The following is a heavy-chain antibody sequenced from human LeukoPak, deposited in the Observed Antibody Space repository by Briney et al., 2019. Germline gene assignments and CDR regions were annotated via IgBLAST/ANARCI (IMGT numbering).Heavy chain of an antibody. CDR3: ARGWNYFDD. CDR2: ISYSGTT. D-gene: IGHD2-15*01. J-gene: IGHJ4*02. Sequence: SGTLSLTCTVSGGSISSGDYLWSWLRQPPGKGLEWIGYISYSGTTYSNPSLKSRPTISEDTSKNQFSLKLSSVTAADTAVYYCARGWNYFDDWGQGTLVTVSS. CDR1: GGSISSGDYL. V-gene: IGHV4-30-4*01.